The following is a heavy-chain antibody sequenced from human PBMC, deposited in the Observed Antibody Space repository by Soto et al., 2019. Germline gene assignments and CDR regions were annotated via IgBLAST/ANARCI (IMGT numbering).Heavy chain of an antibody. J-gene: IGHJ3*02. CDR1: GYTFTGYY. CDR3: ARGSWHYGSGSYYNIRPDALDI. D-gene: IGHD3-10*01. V-gene: IGHV1-2*04. CDR2: INPNSGGT. Sequence: ASVKVSCKASGYTFTGYYMHWVRQAPGQGLEWMGWINPNSGGTNYAQKFQGWVTMTRDTSISTAYMELSRLRSDDTAVYYCARGSWHYGSGSYYNIRPDALDIWGQGTMVTVSS.